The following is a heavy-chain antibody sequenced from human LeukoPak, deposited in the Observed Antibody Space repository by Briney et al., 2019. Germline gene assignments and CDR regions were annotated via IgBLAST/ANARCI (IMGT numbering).Heavy chain of an antibody. D-gene: IGHD3-16*01. J-gene: IGHJ5*02. V-gene: IGHV3-23*01. CDR2: INSDGSST. CDR3: GRTNSYDYVDP. CDR1: GFTFSSYA. Sequence: PGGSLRLSCAASGFTFSSYAMSWVRQAPGKGLEWVSRINSDGSSTSYADSVKGRFTISRDNSRNTLYLQMNSLRTEDTAVYYCGRTNSYDYVDPWGQGTLVTVSS.